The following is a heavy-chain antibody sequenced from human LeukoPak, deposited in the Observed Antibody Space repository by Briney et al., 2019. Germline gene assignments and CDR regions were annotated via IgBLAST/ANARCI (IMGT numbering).Heavy chain of an antibody. CDR1: GGSISSSSYY. Sequence: SETLSLTCTVFGGSISSSSYYWGWIRQPPGKGLEWIGSIYYSGSTYYNPSLKSRVTISVDTPKNQFSLKLSSVTAADTAVYYCARHPAYYSNYNFDYWGQGTLVTVSS. D-gene: IGHD4-11*01. CDR2: IYYSGST. CDR3: ARHPAYYSNYNFDY. J-gene: IGHJ4*02. V-gene: IGHV4-39*01.